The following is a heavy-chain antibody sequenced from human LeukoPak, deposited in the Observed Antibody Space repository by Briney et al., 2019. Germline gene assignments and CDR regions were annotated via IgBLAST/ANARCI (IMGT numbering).Heavy chain of an antibody. Sequence: ASVKASCKASGVTFSNYAFTWVRQAPGQGLEWLGGFIPILGTANYAQKFQGRVTITADESTSTAYMELSSLRSEDTAVYYCARGAGDSSGYHYYYYYYMDVWGKGTTVTISS. CDR3: ARGAGDSSGYHYYYYYYMDV. CDR2: FIPILGTA. D-gene: IGHD3-22*01. V-gene: IGHV1-69*01. J-gene: IGHJ6*03. CDR1: GVTFSNYA.